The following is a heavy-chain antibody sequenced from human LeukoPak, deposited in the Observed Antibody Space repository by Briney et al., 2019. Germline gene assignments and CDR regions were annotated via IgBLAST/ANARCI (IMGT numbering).Heavy chain of an antibody. CDR2: LFHTRGA. D-gene: IGHD3-10*01. J-gene: IGHJ5*02. CDR3: ARGFGELLSPWFDP. V-gene: IGHV4-59*08. CDR1: GGSISGYY. Sequence: PSETLSLTCTVSGGSISGYYWSWSRQPPGKGVEWIGNLFHTRGAWYKSSLKSRVTTSVDTSKNEFSLRLSSVTAADTAVYYCARGFGELLSPWFDPWGQGTLVTVSS.